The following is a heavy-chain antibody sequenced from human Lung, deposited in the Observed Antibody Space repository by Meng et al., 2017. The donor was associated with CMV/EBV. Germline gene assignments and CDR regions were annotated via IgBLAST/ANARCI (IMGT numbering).Heavy chain of an antibody. Sequence: SCRAAGYNFTAYGISWVRQAPGQGLEWMGWINPYSGSTNYAQNLQGTVTMTTDTSTSTAYMELRSLRSDDTAVYYCARDEGATPFDYWGQGTLVTVSS. CDR1: GYNFTAYG. V-gene: IGHV1-18*01. J-gene: IGHJ4*02. D-gene: IGHD1-26*01. CDR3: ARDEGATPFDY. CDR2: INPYSGST.